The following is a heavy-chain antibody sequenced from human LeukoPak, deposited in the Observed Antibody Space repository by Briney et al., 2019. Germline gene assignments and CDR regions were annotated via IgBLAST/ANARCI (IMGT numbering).Heavy chain of an antibody. J-gene: IGHJ3*02. V-gene: IGHV3-11*01. D-gene: IGHD3-22*01. CDR2: ISRSGSTR. Sequence: GGSLRLSCAASGFTFSDYYMSWIRQAPGKGLEWVSHISRSGSTRYSADSVKGRFTISRDNAKNSLYLQINSLRAEDTAVYYCARTAYYYDSSGYDDAFDTWGQGTMVTVSS. CDR3: ARTAYYYDSSGYDDAFDT. CDR1: GFTFSDYY.